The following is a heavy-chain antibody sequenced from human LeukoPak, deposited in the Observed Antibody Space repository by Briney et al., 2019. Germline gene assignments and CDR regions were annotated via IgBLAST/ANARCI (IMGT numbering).Heavy chain of an antibody. CDR3: ARDRWVEVAATRVYYFYGMDV. J-gene: IGHJ6*02. CDR2: IKGDGSET. V-gene: IGHV3-7*04. D-gene: IGHD2-15*01. Sequence: PGGSLRLSCTISGYFFPNAWLNWVRQAPGKGLEWVANIKGDGSETSYVDSLKGRFTISRDNAKNSLYLQLNSLRAEDTALYYCARDRWVEVAATRVYYFYGMDVWGQGTTVTVSS. CDR1: GYFFPNAW.